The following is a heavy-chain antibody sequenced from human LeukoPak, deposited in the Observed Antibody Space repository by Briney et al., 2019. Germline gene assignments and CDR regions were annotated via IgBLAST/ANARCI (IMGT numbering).Heavy chain of an antibody. J-gene: IGHJ4*02. CDR1: GGSFSGYY. D-gene: IGHD3-10*01. CDR3: ARGRALWFGELLSYFDC. Sequence: SETLSLTCAVYGGSFSGYYWSWIRQPPGKGLEWIGEINHSGSTNYNPSLKSRVTISVDTSKNQFSLKLSSVTAADTAVYYCARGRALWFGELLSYFDCWGQGTLVTVSS. CDR2: INHSGST. V-gene: IGHV4-34*01.